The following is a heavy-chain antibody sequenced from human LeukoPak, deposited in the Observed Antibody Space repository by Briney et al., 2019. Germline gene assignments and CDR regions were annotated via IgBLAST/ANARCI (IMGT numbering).Heavy chain of an antibody. J-gene: IGHJ4*02. D-gene: IGHD2-21*01. Sequence: SETLSLTFTVSGGSINRGFYYWGWIRQPPGKGLAWIGSIYYSGTTYYNPSLKSRVTISVDTSRNQFSLQLTSVTVADTAVYFCARHRPSSTMSGIALWGQGTLVTVSS. V-gene: IGHV4-39*01. CDR3: ARHRPSSTMSGIAL. CDR1: GGSINRGFYY. CDR2: IYYSGTT.